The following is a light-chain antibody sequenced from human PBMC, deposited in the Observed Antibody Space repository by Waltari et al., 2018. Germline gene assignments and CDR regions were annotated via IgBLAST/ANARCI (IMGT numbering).Light chain of an antibody. CDR1: QSVSSTN. V-gene: IGKV3-20*01. J-gene: IGKJ1*01. CDR2: GAS. Sequence: EIVLTQSPGTLSLSPGDRATLSRRTSQSVSSTNLTWYQQKPGQPPGLLIYGASSRATGIPDRFSGSGSGTDFTLTISRLEPEDFAVYYCQHYSSTSWTFGQGTKVEIK. CDR3: QHYSSTSWT.